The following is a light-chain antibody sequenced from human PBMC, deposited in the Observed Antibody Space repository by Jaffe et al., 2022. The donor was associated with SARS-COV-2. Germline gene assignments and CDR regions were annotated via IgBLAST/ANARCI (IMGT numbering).Light chain of an antibody. V-gene: IGKV2-30*01. J-gene: IGKJ1*01. CDR1: RGLVYNDGHTY. Sequence: DVVMTQSPLSLPVTLGQPASISCRSSRGLVYNDGHTYLNRFQQRPGQSPRRLVYKVSNRDSGVPDRFSGSGSGTDFTLRISRVVAEDVGVHYCMQHTHWPPPRTFGQGTKVEIK. CDR3: MQHTHWPPPRT. CDR2: KVS.